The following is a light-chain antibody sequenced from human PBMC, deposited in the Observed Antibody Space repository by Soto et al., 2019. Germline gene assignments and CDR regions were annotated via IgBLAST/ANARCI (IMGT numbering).Light chain of an antibody. CDR1: QNVNNR. J-gene: IGKJ5*01. Sequence: EILSTQSPGSLSVFPGERAPLSCRASQNVNNRLAWYQQKAGQAPRLLISGASSRATGIPDRFSGSGSGTDFTLTISRLESDDFALYYCQQYVEGTPITFGQGTRLEIK. CDR3: QQYVEGTPIT. V-gene: IGKV3-20*01. CDR2: GAS.